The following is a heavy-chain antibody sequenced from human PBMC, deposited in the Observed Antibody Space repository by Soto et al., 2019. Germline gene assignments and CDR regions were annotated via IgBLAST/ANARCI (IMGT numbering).Heavy chain of an antibody. CDR2: IIPILGIA. CDR1: GGTFSSYT. CDR3: ARVGGYYYGMDV. V-gene: IGHV1-69*02. Sequence: QVQLVQSGAEVKKPGSSVKVSCKASGGTFSSYTISWVRQAPGQGLEWMGRIIPILGIANYAQKFQGRVTITADKSTSTAYMELSSLRSEDTAVYYCARVGGYYYGMDVWGQGTTVTASS. J-gene: IGHJ6*02. D-gene: IGHD3-10*01.